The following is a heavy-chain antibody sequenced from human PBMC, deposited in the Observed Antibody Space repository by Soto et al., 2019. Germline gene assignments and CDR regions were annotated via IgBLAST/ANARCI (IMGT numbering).Heavy chain of an antibody. CDR2: INPNSGGT. CDR3: VRDREGTANDLTFDY. Sequence: GASVKVSCKASGYTFTGYYMHWVRQAPGQGLEWMGWINPNSGGTNYAQKFQGWVTMTRDTSISTAYMELSSLRAEDTAVYYCVRDREGTANDLTFDYWGQGALVTVSS. CDR1: GYTFTGYY. J-gene: IGHJ4*02. D-gene: IGHD1-1*01. V-gene: IGHV1-2*04.